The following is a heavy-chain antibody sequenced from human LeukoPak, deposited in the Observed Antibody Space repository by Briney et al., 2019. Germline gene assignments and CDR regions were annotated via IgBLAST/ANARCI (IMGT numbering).Heavy chain of an antibody. J-gene: IGHJ4*02. D-gene: IGHD6-13*01. CDR2: IYYSGST. CDR1: GGSISSYY. Sequence: SETLSLTCTVSGGSISSYYWSWIRQPPGKGLEWIGYIYYSGSTNYNPSLKSRVTISVVTSKNQFSLKLSSVTAADTAVYYCARGLDLSSSCQQIDYWGQGTLVTVSS. CDR3: ARGLDLSSSCQQIDY. V-gene: IGHV4-59*01.